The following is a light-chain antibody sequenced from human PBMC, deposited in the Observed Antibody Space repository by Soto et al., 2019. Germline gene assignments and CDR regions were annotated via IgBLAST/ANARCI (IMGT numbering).Light chain of an antibody. V-gene: IGKV1-27*01. CDR3: HKYNSAPFA. J-gene: IGKJ3*01. CDR1: QGITDF. CDR2: AAS. Sequence: DIPMTQSPSSLSASIGDRVTITCRASQGITDFLAWYQQKPGKVPKLLIYAASTLQSGVPSRFSGSGSGTDFTLTISSLQPEDVATYYCHKYNSAPFAFGPGTKVYIK.